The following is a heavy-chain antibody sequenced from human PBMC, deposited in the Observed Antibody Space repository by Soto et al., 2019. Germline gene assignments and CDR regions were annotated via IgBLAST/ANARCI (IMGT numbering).Heavy chain of an antibody. J-gene: IGHJ5*02. CDR3: ARITYCGGDCYRGFDP. V-gene: IGHV4-59*12. D-gene: IGHD2-21*02. CDR1: GGSISSFY. CDR2: IYYSGST. Sequence: SETLSLPCTVFGGSISSFYWRWIRQPPGKGLEWIGYIYYSGSTYYNPSLKSRVTISVDRSKNQFSLKLSSVTAADTAVYYCARITYCGGDCYRGFDPWGQGTLVTVSS.